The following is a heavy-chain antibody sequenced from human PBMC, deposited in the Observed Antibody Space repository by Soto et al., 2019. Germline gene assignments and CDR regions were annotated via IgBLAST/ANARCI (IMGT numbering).Heavy chain of an antibody. Sequence: QVQLVQSGAEVKKPGASVKVSCKASGYSFTSYDMNWVRQATGQGLEWMGWMNPNSGNTGYAQKFQGRVTMTRNTSTRIAYMELSSLSSEDTAVYYCARVGFLVGSPIDGWGQETLVTVSS. V-gene: IGHV1-8*01. J-gene: IGHJ4*02. CDR3: ARVGFLVGSPIDG. D-gene: IGHD3-3*01. CDR2: MNPNSGNT. CDR1: GYSFTSYD.